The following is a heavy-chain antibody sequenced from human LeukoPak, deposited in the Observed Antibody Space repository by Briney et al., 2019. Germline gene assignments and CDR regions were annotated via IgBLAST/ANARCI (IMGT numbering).Heavy chain of an antibody. CDR2: INHSGST. J-gene: IGHJ5*02. CDR3: ARSMHYYGSGSYAWFDP. Sequence: SETLSLTCAVYGGSFSGYYWSWIRQPPGKGLEWIGEINHSGSTNYNPSLKSRVTISVDTSKNQFSLKPSSVTAADTAVYYCARSMHYYGSGSYAWFDPWGQGTLVTVSS. V-gene: IGHV4-34*01. D-gene: IGHD3-10*01. CDR1: GGSFSGYY.